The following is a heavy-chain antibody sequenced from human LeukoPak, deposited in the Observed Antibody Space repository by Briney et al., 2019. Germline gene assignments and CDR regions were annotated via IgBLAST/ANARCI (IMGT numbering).Heavy chain of an antibody. CDR1: GFSFSSYE. J-gene: IGHJ4*02. V-gene: IGHV3-48*03. CDR3: ARDYYWYDY. CDR2: ISSSGSTI. D-gene: IGHD2-8*01. Sequence: GGSLRLSCAASGFSFSSYEMIWVRQAPGKGLEWVSYISSSGSTINYADSVKGRFTISRDNAKNSLYLQMNSLRAEDTAVYYCARDYYWYDYWGQGTLVTVSS.